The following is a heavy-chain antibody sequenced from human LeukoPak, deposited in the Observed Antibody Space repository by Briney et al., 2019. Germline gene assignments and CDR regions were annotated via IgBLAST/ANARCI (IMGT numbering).Heavy chain of an antibody. CDR1: GFTFSDYY. V-gene: IGHV3-11*04. CDR3: ARALGYCSGGSCYSFDC. D-gene: IGHD2-15*01. J-gene: IGHJ4*02. Sequence: PGGSLRLSCAASGFTFSDYYMSWIRQAPGKGLEWVSYISSSGTTIYYADSVKGRFTISRDNAKNPLYLQMNSLRAEDTAVYYCARALGYCSGGSCYSFDCWGQGTLVTVSS. CDR2: ISSSGTTI.